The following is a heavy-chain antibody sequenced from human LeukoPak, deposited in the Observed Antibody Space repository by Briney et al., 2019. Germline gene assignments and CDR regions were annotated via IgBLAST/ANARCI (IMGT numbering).Heavy chain of an antibody. CDR2: ISAYNGST. CDR1: GYTFTSYG. CDR3: ARLGIAAAENYFDY. D-gene: IGHD6-13*01. V-gene: IGHV1-18*04. J-gene: IGHJ4*02. Sequence: ASVKVSCKASGYTFTSYGISWVRQAPGQGLEWMGWISAYNGSTNYAQKLQGRVTMTTDTSTSTAYMELRSLRSDDTAVYYCARLGIAAAENYFDYWGQGTLVTVSS.